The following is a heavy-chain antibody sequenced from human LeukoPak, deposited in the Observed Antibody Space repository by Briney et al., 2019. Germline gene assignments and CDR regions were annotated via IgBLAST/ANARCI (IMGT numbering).Heavy chain of an antibody. D-gene: IGHD3-22*01. CDR1: GGSINTGSYS. V-gene: IGHV4-61*02. Sequence: SETLSLTCTVSGGSINTGSYSWTWIRQPAGKGLEWIGRIYSSGSANYNPSLKSRVAISIDIFKNQFSLKLGSVTAADTTFYYCTRDSRIGFRFDPWGQGTLVTVSS. CDR3: TRDSRIGFRFDP. J-gene: IGHJ5*02. CDR2: IYSSGSA.